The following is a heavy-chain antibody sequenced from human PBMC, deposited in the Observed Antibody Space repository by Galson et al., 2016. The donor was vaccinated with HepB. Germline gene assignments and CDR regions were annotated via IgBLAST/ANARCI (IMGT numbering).Heavy chain of an antibody. Sequence: SLRLSCAASGFTFTTYAMGWVRQVPGKGLEWVSTLSHTADSTYYADSVKGRFTISRDISKNTLYLHMNSLRAGDTAMHYCVKEGGAYSRGGYFDYWGQGTLVTVSS. CDR2: LSHTADST. J-gene: IGHJ1*01. CDR1: GFTFTTYA. V-gene: IGHV3-23*01. D-gene: IGHD4-11*01. CDR3: VKEGGAYSRGGYFDY.